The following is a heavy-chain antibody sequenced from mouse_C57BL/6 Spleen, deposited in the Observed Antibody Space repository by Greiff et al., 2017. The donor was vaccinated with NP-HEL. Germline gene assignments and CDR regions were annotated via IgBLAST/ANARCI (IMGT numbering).Heavy chain of an antibody. D-gene: IGHD1-1*01. V-gene: IGHV1-9*01. CDR1: GYTFTGYW. CDR2: ILPGSGST. Sequence: QVQLQQSGAELMKPGASVKLSCKATGYTFTGYWIEWVKQRPGHGLEWIGEILPGSGSTNYNEKFKGKATFTADTSSNTAYMQIRSLTTEDSAIYYGARSASITTVDYFDYWGQGTTLTVSS. J-gene: IGHJ2*01. CDR3: ARSASITTVDYFDY.